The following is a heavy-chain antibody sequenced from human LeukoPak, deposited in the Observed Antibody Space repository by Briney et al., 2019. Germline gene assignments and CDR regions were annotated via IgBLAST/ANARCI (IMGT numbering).Heavy chain of an antibody. CDR3: ARGGARFLEWPRHYYFDY. CDR2: IIPIFGTA. V-gene: IGHV1-69*13. CDR1: GGTFISYA. J-gene: IGHJ4*02. D-gene: IGHD3-3*01. Sequence: ASVKVSCKASGGTFISYAISWVRQAPGQGLEWMGGIIPIFGTANYAQKFQGRVTITADESTSTAYMELSSLRSEDTAVYYCARGGARFLEWPRHYYFDYWGQGTLVTVSS.